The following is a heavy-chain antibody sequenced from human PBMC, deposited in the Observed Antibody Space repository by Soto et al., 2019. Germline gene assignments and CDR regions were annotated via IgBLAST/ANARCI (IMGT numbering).Heavy chain of an antibody. D-gene: IGHD4-17*01. CDR2: ISPSDGAA. CDR3: ARDSHYGSDQHGMAV. J-gene: IGHJ6*02. Sequence: ASVKVSCKASGYTFTSHNMHWVRQAPGEWLEWMGIISPSDGAARYAQNIQGRVTMTRDASTNTVYMELSSLRSEDSAMYYCARDSHYGSDQHGMAVRGQRSSVTGSS. V-gene: IGHV1-46*01. CDR1: GYTFTSHN.